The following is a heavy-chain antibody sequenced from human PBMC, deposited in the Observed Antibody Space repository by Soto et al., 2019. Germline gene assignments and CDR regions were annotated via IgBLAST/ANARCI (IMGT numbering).Heavy chain of an antibody. Sequence: QVQLVQSGAEVKKPGASVKVSCKASGYTFTSYEINWVRQATGQGLEWMGWMNPNSGDTGYAQKFQGRVTMTRNTTISTAYMELSSLRSEDTTVYYCARGEVLWFGELLRWGQGTLVTVSS. CDR3: ARGEVLWFGELLR. J-gene: IGHJ4*02. V-gene: IGHV1-8*01. CDR2: MNPNSGDT. D-gene: IGHD3-10*01. CDR1: GYTFTSYE.